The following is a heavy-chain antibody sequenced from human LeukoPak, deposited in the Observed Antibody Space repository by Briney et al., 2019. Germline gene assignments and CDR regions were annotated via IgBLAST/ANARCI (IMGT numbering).Heavy chain of an antibody. CDR2: IKQDGSEK. CDR1: GFTFSSYW. D-gene: IGHD3-10*01. J-gene: IGHJ3*02. Sequence: TGGSLRLSCAASGFTFSSYWMSWVRQAPGKGLEWVANIKQDGSEKYYVDSVKGRFTISRDNAKNSLYLQMNSLRAEDTAVYYCARMTYDYYGSGSYYPDAFDIWGQGTMVTVSS. CDR3: ARMTYDYYGSGSYYPDAFDI. V-gene: IGHV3-7*03.